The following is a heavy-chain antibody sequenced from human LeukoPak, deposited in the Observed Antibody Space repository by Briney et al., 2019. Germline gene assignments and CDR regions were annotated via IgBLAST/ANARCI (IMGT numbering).Heavy chain of an antibody. CDR2: IYYSGST. CDR1: GGSISSYY. J-gene: IGHJ6*03. CDR3: ARARIAARYYYYYYMDV. Sequence: SETLSLTCSVSGGSISSYYWSWIRQPPGKRLEWIGYIYYSGSTNYNPSLKSRVTISVDTSKNQFSLKLSSVTAADTAVYYCARARIAARYYYYYYMDVWGKGTTVTVSS. V-gene: IGHV4-59*01. D-gene: IGHD6-6*01.